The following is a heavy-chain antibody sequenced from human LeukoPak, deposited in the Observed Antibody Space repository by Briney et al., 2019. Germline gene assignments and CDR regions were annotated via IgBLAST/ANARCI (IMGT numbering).Heavy chain of an antibody. V-gene: IGHV3-23*01. J-gene: IGHJ4*02. CDR3: ARNQVDIVATIRDGFDY. CDR2: ISGSGGST. Sequence: GGSLRLSCAASGFTFSSYAMSWVRQAPGKGLEWLSAISGSGGSTYYADSVKGRFTISRHNSKNTLNLQMNSLRADDTAVYYCARNQVDIVATIRDGFDYWGQGTLVTVSS. D-gene: IGHD5-12*01. CDR1: GFTFSSYA.